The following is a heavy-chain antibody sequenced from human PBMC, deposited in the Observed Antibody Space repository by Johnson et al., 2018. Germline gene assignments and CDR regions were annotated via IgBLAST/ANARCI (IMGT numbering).Heavy chain of an antibody. CDR1: GYTFSNYD. D-gene: IGHD6-6*01. V-gene: IGHV1-8*01. Sequence: QVQLVESGAEVKKPGASVKVSCKASGYTFSNYDINWVRQATGQGLEWMGWMNPNSGDTGHAQKFQGRVTLTRDTSISPAYMELRSLTSEDTAVYYCARWTSSADFQDWGQGTLVTVSS. J-gene: IGHJ1*01. CDR3: ARWTSSADFQD. CDR2: MNPNSGDT.